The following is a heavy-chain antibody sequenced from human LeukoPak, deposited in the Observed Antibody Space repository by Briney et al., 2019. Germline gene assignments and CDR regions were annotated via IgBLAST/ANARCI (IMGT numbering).Heavy chain of an antibody. D-gene: IGHD6-19*01. Sequence: PGGSLRLSCAASGLTFSSYWMHWVRHAPGKGLVWVSRINSDGSTTTYADSVKGRFTISRDNSKNALYLQMNSLRAEDTAVYYCARDLGYSSGPNYWGQGTRVTVSS. CDR3: ARDLGYSSGPNY. CDR1: GLTFSSYW. J-gene: IGHJ4*02. V-gene: IGHV3-74*01. CDR2: INSDGSTT.